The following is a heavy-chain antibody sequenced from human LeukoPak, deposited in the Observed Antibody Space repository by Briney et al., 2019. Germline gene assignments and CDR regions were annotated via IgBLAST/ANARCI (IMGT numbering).Heavy chain of an antibody. Sequence: GGSLRLSCAASGFPFSSYEMNWVRQAPGKGLEWISYISSTGATIYYADSLKGRFTISRDNAKKSLFLQMNSLRAEDTAVYYCARDPPNAWGQGTLVTVSS. J-gene: IGHJ5*02. CDR2: ISSTGATI. D-gene: IGHD2-8*01. V-gene: IGHV3-48*03. CDR3: ARDPPNA. CDR1: GFPFSSYE.